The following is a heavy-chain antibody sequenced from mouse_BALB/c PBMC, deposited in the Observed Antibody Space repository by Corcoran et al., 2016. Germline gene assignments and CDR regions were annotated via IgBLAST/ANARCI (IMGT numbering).Heavy chain of an antibody. V-gene: IGHV1-18*01. CDR1: GYSFTGHT. Sequence: EVQLKQSGPELVKPGASLKISCTASGYSFTGHTMNWVKQSHGKNLEWIGLINPYNGGTSYNQKVSGKATLTGDKSSSTAYMDLLSLTSEDSAVYYCAGGMYYWGQGTSVTVSA. CDR2: INPYNGGT. J-gene: IGHJ4*01. CDR3: AGGMYY.